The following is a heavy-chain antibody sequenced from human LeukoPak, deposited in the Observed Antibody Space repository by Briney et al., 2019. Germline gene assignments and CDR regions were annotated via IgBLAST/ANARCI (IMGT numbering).Heavy chain of an antibody. Sequence: GRSLRLSCAASGFTFSSYGMHWVRQAPGKGLEWVAVIPSDGRNTYYADSVEGRFTISRDNSKNTLYLQMNSLRGEDTAVYYCAKPVSVDTAMVPCDYWGQGTLVTVSS. V-gene: IGHV3-30*18. J-gene: IGHJ4*02. CDR3: AKPVSVDTAMVPCDY. CDR1: GFTFSSYG. D-gene: IGHD5-18*01. CDR2: IPSDGRNT.